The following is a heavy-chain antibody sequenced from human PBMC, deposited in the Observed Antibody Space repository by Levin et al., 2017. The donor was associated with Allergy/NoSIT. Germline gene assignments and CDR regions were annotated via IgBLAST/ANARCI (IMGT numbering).Heavy chain of an antibody. CDR3: AREYSGSYLRPGYYYGMDV. CDR1: GGTFSSYA. D-gene: IGHD1-26*01. J-gene: IGHJ6*02. CDR2: IIPIFGTA. V-gene: IGHV1-69*13. Sequence: ASVKVSCKASGGTFSSYAISWVRQAPGQGLEWMGGIIPIFGTANYAQKFQGRVTITADESTSTAYMELSSLRSEDTAVYYCAREYSGSYLRPGYYYGMDVWGQGTTVTVSS.